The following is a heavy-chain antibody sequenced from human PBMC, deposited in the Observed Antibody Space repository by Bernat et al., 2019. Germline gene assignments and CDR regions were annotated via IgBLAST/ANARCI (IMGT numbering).Heavy chain of an antibody. D-gene: IGHD6-19*01. CDR2: IYYSGCT. Sequence: QLQLQESGPGLVKPSETLSLTCTVLGGSISSSSYYWGWIRQPPGKGLEWIGSIYYSGCTYYNPSLKIRVTIAVDTSKNQFSLRLSSVTAADTAVYYCASPFGPPHSSGWYRWGQGTLVTVSS. J-gene: IGHJ1*01. CDR3: ASPFGPPHSSGWYR. CDR1: GGSISSSSYY. V-gene: IGHV4-39*01.